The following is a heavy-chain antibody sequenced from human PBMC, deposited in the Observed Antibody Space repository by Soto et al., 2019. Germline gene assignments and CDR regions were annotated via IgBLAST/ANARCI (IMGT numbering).Heavy chain of an antibody. D-gene: IGHD3-10*01. CDR3: AKDQVWFGHGQGNWFDP. V-gene: IGHV3-30*18. J-gene: IGHJ5*02. CDR2: ISYDGSNK. Sequence: QVQLVESGGGVVQPGRSLRLSCAASGFTFSSYGMHWVRQAPGKGLEWVAVISYDGSNKYYADSVKGRFTISRDNSKNXXYLQMNSLRAEDTAVYYCAKDQVWFGHGQGNWFDPWGQGTLVTVSS. CDR1: GFTFSSYG.